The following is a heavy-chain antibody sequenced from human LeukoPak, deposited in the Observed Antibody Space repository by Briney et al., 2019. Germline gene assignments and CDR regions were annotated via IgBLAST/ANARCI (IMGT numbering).Heavy chain of an antibody. J-gene: IGHJ4*02. CDR2: ISSSSSYI. CDR1: GFTFSSYS. D-gene: IGHD6-19*01. CDR3: ARDLSGWQWLVWYPRPIDY. V-gene: IGHV3-21*01. Sequence: GGSLRLSCAASGFTFSSYSMNWVRQAPGKGLEWVSSISSSSSYIYYADSVKGRFTISRDNAKNSLYLQMNSLRAEDTAVYYCARDLSGWQWLVWYPRPIDYWGQGTLVTVSS.